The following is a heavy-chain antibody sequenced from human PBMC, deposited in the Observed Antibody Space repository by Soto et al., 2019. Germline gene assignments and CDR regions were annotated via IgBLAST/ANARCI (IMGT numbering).Heavy chain of an antibody. V-gene: IGHV2-5*02. CDR1: GFSLSTTGVA. J-gene: IGHJ4*02. CDR3: AHSQRGPRDF. Sequence: PSQTLTMPCTFCGFSLSTTGVAVAWIRQPPGEALEWLALIYWDDGKRYNSSLKSRLTITKDTSRDQVVLAMTNMDPMDTATYFCAHSQRGPRDFWGPGILVTVSS. CDR2: IYWDDGK. D-gene: IGHD5-12*01.